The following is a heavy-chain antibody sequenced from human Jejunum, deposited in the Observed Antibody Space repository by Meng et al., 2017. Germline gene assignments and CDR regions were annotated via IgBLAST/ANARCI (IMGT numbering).Heavy chain of an antibody. CDR2: IYQSGTT. J-gene: IGHJ5*02. Sequence: SETLSLTCAVYTDSISSSNWWSWVRQPPGKGLEWIGEIYQSGTTNYSPSLKSRVTISIDKSKNEFSLKVSSVTAADTAVYYCARGSGYRFDPWGQGTLVTVSS. D-gene: IGHD5-12*01. V-gene: IGHV4-4*02. CDR3: ARGSGYRFDP. CDR1: TDSISSSNW.